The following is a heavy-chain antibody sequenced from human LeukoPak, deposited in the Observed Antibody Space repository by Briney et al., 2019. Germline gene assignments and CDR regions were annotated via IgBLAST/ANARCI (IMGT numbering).Heavy chain of an antibody. D-gene: IGHD1-20*01. CDR1: GYTFTSYG. Sequence: ASVKVSCTASGYTFTSYGISWVRQAPGQGLEWMGWISVYNVNTNYAQKFQGRVTMTTDTSTSTAYMELRSLRSDGTAVYYCARVLSGTTALDYWGQGTLVTVSS. CDR2: ISVYNVNT. CDR3: ARVLSGTTALDY. J-gene: IGHJ4*02. V-gene: IGHV1-18*01.